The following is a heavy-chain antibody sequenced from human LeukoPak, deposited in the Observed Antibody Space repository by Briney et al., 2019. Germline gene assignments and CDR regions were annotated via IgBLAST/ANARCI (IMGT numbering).Heavy chain of an antibody. CDR2: INHSGST. D-gene: IGHD3-22*01. V-gene: IGHV4-34*01. CDR3: ARGRRIVVVITTNNWFDP. J-gene: IGHJ5*02. CDR1: GGSFSGYY. Sequence: PSETLSLTCAVYGGSFSGYYWSWIRQPPGKGLEWIGEINHSGSTNYNPSLKSRVTMSVDTSKNQFSLKLSSVTAADTAVYYCARGRRIVVVITTNNWFDPWGQGTLVTVSS.